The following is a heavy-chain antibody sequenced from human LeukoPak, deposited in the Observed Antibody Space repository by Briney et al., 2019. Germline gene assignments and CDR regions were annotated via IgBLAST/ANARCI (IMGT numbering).Heavy chain of an antibody. D-gene: IGHD2-2*01. Sequence: GTSVKVSCKASGFTFTSSAVQWVRQARGQRLEWIGWIVVGSGNTNYAQKFQERVTITRDMSTSTAYMELSSLRSEDTAVYYCAALPGYCSSTSCYYAFDIWGQGTMVTVSS. V-gene: IGHV1-58*01. CDR2: IVVGSGNT. J-gene: IGHJ3*02. CDR3: AALPGYCSSTSCYYAFDI. CDR1: GFTFTSSA.